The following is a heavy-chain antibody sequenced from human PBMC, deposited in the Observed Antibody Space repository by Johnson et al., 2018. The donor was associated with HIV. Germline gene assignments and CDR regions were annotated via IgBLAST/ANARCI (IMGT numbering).Heavy chain of an antibody. CDR1: GFTFSNYG. V-gene: IGHV3-30*18. CDR3: AQDKVMFLDNPVDAFDV. CDR2: ISFDGSNK. D-gene: IGHD3/OR15-3a*01. J-gene: IGHJ3*01. Sequence: QVQLVESGGGVVQPGRPLRLSCTASGFTFSNYGMHWVRQAPGKGLEWVAVISFDGSNKYYADSVKGLSTISRDNSNNTLFLQMNSLRADDTGVYYCAQDKVMFLDNPVDAFDVWGQGTMVTVSS.